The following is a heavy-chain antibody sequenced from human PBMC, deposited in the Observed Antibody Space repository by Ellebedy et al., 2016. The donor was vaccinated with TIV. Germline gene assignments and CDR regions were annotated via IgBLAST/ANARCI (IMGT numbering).Heavy chain of an antibody. D-gene: IGHD3-10*01. V-gene: IGHV1-69*13. Sequence: SVKVSXXASGGTFSSYAISWVRQAPGQGLEWMGGIIPIFGTANYAQKFQGRVTITADESTSTAYMELSSLRSEDTAVYYCARDGTIGGYQYYFDYWGQGTLVTVSS. CDR2: IIPIFGTA. CDR1: GGTFSSYA. CDR3: ARDGTIGGYQYYFDY. J-gene: IGHJ4*02.